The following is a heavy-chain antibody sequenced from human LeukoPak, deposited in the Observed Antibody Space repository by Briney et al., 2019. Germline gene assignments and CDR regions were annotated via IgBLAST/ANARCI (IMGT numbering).Heavy chain of an antibody. CDR3: ARADYYYYMDV. CDR2: ISSSGSTI. J-gene: IGHJ6*03. Sequence: GGSLRLSCAAYGFTFSSYEMNWVRQAPGKGLEWVSYISSSGSTIYYADSVKGRFTISRDNAKNSLYLQMNSLRAEDTAVYYCARADYYYYMDVWGKGTTVTVSS. CDR1: GFTFSSYE. V-gene: IGHV3-48*03.